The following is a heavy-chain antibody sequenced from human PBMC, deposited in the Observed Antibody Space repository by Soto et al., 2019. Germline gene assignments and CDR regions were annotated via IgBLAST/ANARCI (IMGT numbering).Heavy chain of an antibody. CDR3: ASFHNTSPGWFDP. J-gene: IGHJ5*02. D-gene: IGHD1-20*01. CDR2: TYYRSKWFN. V-gene: IGHV6-1*01. Sequence: SQTLSLTCAISGDSVSSNSAAWNWIRQSPSRGLEWLGRTYYRSKWFNDHAISVKSRIAINPDTSKNHFSLQLNSVTPDDTAVYYCASFHNTSPGWFDPWGQGTLVTVSS. CDR1: GDSVSSNSAA.